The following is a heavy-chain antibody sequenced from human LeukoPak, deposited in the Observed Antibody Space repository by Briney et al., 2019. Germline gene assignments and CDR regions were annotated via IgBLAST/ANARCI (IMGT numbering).Heavy chain of an antibody. CDR1: GFTFSSYE. CDR3: ARGGTLEYFQH. Sequence: PGGSLRLSCAASGFTFSSYEMNWVRRAPGKGLEWVSYISSSGSTIYYADSVKGRFTISRDNAKNSLYLQMNSLRAEDTAVYYCARGGTLEYFQHWGQGTLVTASS. CDR2: ISSSGSTI. V-gene: IGHV3-48*03. J-gene: IGHJ1*01.